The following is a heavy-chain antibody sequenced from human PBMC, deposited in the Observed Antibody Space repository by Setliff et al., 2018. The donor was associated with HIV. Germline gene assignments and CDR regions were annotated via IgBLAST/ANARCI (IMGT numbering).Heavy chain of an antibody. V-gene: IGHV4-38-2*01. CDR2: IYQTGVT. CDR3: TADRASVWYGH. Sequence: PSETLSLTCAVSGYSISSGYYWGWIRQPPGKGLEWIGSIYQTGVTYYNPSLKSRVTISVDTSKNQFSLNLSSMAAADAATYYCTADRASVWYGHWGQGTLVTVSS. CDR1: GYSISSGYY. D-gene: IGHD6-19*01. J-gene: IGHJ5*02.